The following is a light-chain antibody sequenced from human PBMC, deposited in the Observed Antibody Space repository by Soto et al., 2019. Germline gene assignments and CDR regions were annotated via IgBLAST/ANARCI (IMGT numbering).Light chain of an antibody. Sequence: TVLTQSPGTLSLSLGERATLSCRASQSINNNFLAWYQQKPGQAPRLLIYDASSRATGIPDRFSGSGSGTDFTLTISRLEPEDFAVYYCQQYGNSPPKTFGQGTEVEIK. CDR2: DAS. V-gene: IGKV3-20*01. J-gene: IGKJ1*01. CDR1: QSINNNF. CDR3: QQYGNSPPKT.